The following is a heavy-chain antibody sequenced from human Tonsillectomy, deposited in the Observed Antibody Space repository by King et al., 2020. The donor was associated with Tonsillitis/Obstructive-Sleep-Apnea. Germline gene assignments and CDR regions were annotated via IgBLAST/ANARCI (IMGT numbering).Heavy chain of an antibody. V-gene: IGHV3-20*04. CDR2: ISWNGGAT. D-gene: IGHD3-3*01. CDR1: GFTFDDYG. J-gene: IGHJ3*02. CDR3: ARDREGGSLEAFDI. Sequence: VQLVESGGSVVRPGGSLRLSCAASGFTFDDYGMSWVRQAPGKGLECVSGISWNGGATGSADSVKGRFTNSRDNAKNSLYLQMNSLRAEDTALYYCARDREGGSLEAFDIWGQGTLVTVSS.